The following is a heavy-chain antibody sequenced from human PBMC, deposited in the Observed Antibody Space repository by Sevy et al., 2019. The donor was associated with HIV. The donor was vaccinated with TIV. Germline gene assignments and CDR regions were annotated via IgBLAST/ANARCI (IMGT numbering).Heavy chain of an antibody. CDR2: IWFDGSNK. J-gene: IGHJ6*02. Sequence: GGSLRLSCAASGFTFSTYSMHWVRQAPGKGLEWVALIWFDGSNKYYADSVKGRFTISRDNSKNTLYLQMNSLRAEDTAVYYCAKAVADSNYYYGLVVWGQGTTVTVSS. D-gene: IGHD6-19*01. CDR1: GFTFSTYS. V-gene: IGHV3-33*06. CDR3: AKAVADSNYYYGLVV.